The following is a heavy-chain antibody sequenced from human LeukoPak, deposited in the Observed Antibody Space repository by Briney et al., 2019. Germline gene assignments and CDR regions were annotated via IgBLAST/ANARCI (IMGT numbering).Heavy chain of an antibody. CDR2: ITPILGIA. Sequence: GASVKVSCKASGGTFSSYAISWVRQAPGQGLEWMGRITPILGIANYAQKFQGRVTITADKSTSTAYMELSSLRSEDTAVYYCARLWFGETYYFDYWGQGTLVTVSS. CDR1: GGTFSSYA. V-gene: IGHV1-69*04. J-gene: IGHJ4*02. D-gene: IGHD3-10*01. CDR3: ARLWFGETYYFDY.